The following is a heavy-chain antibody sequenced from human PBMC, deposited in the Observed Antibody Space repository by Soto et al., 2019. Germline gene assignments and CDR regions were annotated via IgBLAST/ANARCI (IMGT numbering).Heavy chain of an antibody. CDR1: GFTLTDVW. J-gene: IGHJ4*02. Sequence: EVQLVESGGGLVKPGGSLRLSCAVSGFTLTDVWMNWVRQAPGKGLEWVGRIKSKTAGGTTDYAAPVKGRFIISRDDSKNTLYLQMNSLKIEDTAVYYCSYGYGQYFETWGQGTLVTVSS. CDR2: IKSKTAGGTT. D-gene: IGHD5-18*01. V-gene: IGHV3-15*07. CDR3: SYGYGQYFET.